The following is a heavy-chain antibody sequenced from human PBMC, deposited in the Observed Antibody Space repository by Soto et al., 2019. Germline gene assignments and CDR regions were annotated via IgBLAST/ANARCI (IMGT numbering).Heavy chain of an antibody. J-gene: IGHJ6*02. CDR3: ARNGDYYYYGMDV. CDR1: GGSISSSSYY. Sequence: PSETLSLTCTVSGGSISSSSYYWGWIRQPPGKGLEWIGSIYYSGSTYYNPSLKSRVTISVDTSKNQFSLKLSSVTAADTAVYYCARNGDYYYYGMDVWGQGTTVTV. CDR2: IYYSGST. V-gene: IGHV4-39*01.